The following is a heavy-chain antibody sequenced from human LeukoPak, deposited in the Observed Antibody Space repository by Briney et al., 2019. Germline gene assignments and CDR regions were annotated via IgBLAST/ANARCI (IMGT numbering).Heavy chain of an antibody. CDR3: ARDHHWDLQLRYFDWLSSGNWFDP. Sequence: ASVKVSCKASGYTFTSYHMHWVRQAPGQGREWMAIINTSGGSKSYEQKFQGRVTMTRDTSTSTVYMELNSLRSEDTAVYYCARDHHWDLQLRYFDWLSSGNWFDPWGQGTLVTVSS. D-gene: IGHD3-9*01. J-gene: IGHJ5*02. CDR1: GYTFTSYH. V-gene: IGHV1-46*01. CDR2: INTSGGSK.